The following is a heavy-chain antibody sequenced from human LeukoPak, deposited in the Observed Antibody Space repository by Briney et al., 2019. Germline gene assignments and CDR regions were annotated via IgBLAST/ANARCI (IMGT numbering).Heavy chain of an antibody. V-gene: IGHV1-18*01. CDR1: GYTFTNYA. CDR2: ISVRKGNT. CDR3: ARGNVHGDCWIDY. Sequence: RASVKVSCQISGYTFTNYAISWMRQAPGQGLEWMGWISVRKGNTNYTQKLQDRVTMTTDTSTSTAYMELRSLTSDDTAVYYCARGNVHGDCWIDYWGQGTLVTVSS. J-gene: IGHJ4*02. D-gene: IGHD2-21*02.